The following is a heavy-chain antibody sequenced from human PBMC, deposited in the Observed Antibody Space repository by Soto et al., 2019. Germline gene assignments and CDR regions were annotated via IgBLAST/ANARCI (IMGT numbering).Heavy chain of an antibody. CDR3: TLSGDNYHFWLNN. Sequence: PGGSLRLSCTVSGFTFGDLSISWVRQAPGKGLEWVGFIRSKSNDATPQYAASVRGRFTVSRDDSESIAYLQMNSLKIEDAAVYYCTLSGDNYHFWLNNWGQATLVTVSS. V-gene: IGHV3-49*04. D-gene: IGHD3-3*01. J-gene: IGHJ4*02. CDR1: GFTFGDLS. CDR2: IRSKSNDATP.